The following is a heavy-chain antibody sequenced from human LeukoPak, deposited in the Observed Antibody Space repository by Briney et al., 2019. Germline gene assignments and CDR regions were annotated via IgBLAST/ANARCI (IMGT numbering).Heavy chain of an antibody. J-gene: IGHJ6*03. D-gene: IGHD1-14*01. CDR2: IYHSGST. CDR3: ARGNRRYYYYYMDV. Sequence: SETLSLTCTVSGYSISSGYYWGWIRQPPGKGLEWIGSIYHSGSTYYNPSLKSRVTISVDTSKNQFSLKLSSVTAADTAVYYCARGNRRYYYYYMDVWGKGTTVTVSS. V-gene: IGHV4-38-2*02. CDR1: GYSISSGYY.